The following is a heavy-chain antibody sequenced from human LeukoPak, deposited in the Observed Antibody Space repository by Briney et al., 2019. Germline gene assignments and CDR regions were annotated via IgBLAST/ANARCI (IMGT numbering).Heavy chain of an antibody. Sequence: ASVKVSCKASGYTFTSYAMHWVRQAPGQRLEWMGWINAGNGNTKYSQKFQGRVTITRDTSASTAYMELSSLRSEDTAVYYCARDLGGADYYDSSGYYPDYWGQGTLVTVSS. CDR2: INAGNGNT. J-gene: IGHJ4*02. CDR1: GYTFTSYA. CDR3: ARDLGGADYYDSSGYYPDY. D-gene: IGHD3-22*01. V-gene: IGHV1-3*01.